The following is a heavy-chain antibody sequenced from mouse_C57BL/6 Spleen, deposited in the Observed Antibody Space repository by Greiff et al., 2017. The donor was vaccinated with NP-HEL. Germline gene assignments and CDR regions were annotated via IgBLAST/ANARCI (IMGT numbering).Heavy chain of an antibody. D-gene: IGHD4-1*01. CDR3: ARHEDAELGRDYYAMDY. Sequence: VQLVESGAELVKPGASVKLSCKASGYTFTEYTIHWVKQRSGQGLEWIGWVYPGSGSIKYNEKFKDKATLTADKSSSTVYMELSRLTSEDSAVYFCARHEDAELGRDYYAMDYWGQGTSVTVSS. CDR2: VYPGSGSI. V-gene: IGHV1-62-2*01. CDR1: GYTFTEYT. J-gene: IGHJ4*01.